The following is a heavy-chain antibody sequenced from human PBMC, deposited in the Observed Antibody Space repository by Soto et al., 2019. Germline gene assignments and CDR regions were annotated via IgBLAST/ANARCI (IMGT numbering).Heavy chain of an antibody. CDR2: FSGSGGST. V-gene: IGHV3-23*01. D-gene: IGHD3-3*01. CDR1: GFTFSNYA. J-gene: IGHJ6*02. Sequence: EVQLLESGGGLVQPGGSLRLSCAAAGFTFSNYALTWVRQSPGKGLEWVSTFSGSGGSTYYADSVRGRFTISRDNSKNTQKLQMNSLRVEDTAIYYCARDWTGDTCPCLDVWGQGTTVSVSS. CDR3: ARDWTGDTCPCLDV.